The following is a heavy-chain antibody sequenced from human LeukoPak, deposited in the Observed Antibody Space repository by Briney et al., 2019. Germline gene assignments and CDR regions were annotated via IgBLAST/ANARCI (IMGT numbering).Heavy chain of an antibody. Sequence: GGSLRLSCAASGFTFSSYAMSWVHQAPGKGLEWVSAISGSGGSTYYADSVKGRFTISRDNSKNTLYLQMNSLRAEDTAVYYCARAARPPYYYYGMDVWGQGTTVTVSS. D-gene: IGHD6-6*01. CDR3: ARAARPPYYYYGMDV. CDR1: GFTFSSYA. V-gene: IGHV3-23*01. CDR2: ISGSGGST. J-gene: IGHJ6*02.